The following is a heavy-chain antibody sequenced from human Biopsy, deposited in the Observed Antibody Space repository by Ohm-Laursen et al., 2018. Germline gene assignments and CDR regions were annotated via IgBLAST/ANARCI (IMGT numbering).Heavy chain of an antibody. CDR1: GFSFGSYV. CDR3: ARGRYAAFDI. D-gene: IGHD3-9*01. J-gene: IGHJ3*02. CDR2: ITGSGGST. Sequence: SLRLSCTASGFSFGSYVMNWVRQAPGVGLEWVSSITGSGGSTYYADSVKGRFTISRDNSKNTLYLQMNSLRAEDTAVYYCARGRYAAFDIWGQGTKVTISS. V-gene: IGHV3-23*01.